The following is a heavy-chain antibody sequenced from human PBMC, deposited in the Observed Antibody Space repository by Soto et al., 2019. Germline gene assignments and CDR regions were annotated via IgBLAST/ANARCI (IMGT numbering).Heavy chain of an antibody. CDR2: IIPMFATP. Sequence: QDHLVQSGAAVKKPASSVKISCRSTGGTFSTYAFSWVRQAPGQGLEWRGGIIPMFATPIYAQKYQGRVTITAVDSTSTAYMEVTSLRSNDTAVYFCARGEYDVVVMAGTSRGYQHAYNGMDVWGQGTSVTVAS. J-gene: IGHJ6*02. CDR3: ARGEYDVVVMAGTSRGYQHAYNGMDV. CDR1: GGTFSTYA. V-gene: IGHV1-69*12. D-gene: IGHD2-15*01.